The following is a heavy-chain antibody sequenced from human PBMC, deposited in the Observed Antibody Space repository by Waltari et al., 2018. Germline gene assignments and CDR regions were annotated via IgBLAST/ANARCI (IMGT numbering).Heavy chain of an antibody. CDR3: ARFGYQLLNMDV. CDR2: INHSGST. CDR1: GGSFSGYY. J-gene: IGHJ6*03. Sequence: QVQLQQWGAGLLKPSETLSLTCAVYGGSFSGYYWSCIRQPPGKGLEWIGEINHSGSTNYNPSLKSRVTISVDTSKNQFSLKLSSVTAADTAVYYCARFGYQLLNMDVWGKGTTVTISS. D-gene: IGHD2-2*01. V-gene: IGHV4-34*01.